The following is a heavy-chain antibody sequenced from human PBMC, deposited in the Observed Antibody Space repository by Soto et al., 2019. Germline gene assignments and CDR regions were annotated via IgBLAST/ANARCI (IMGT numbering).Heavy chain of an antibody. V-gene: IGHV1-8*01. CDR3: ARGVDAGVDV. J-gene: IGHJ6*02. D-gene: IGHD1-1*01. CDR2: MSPNSGAT. Sequence: QVQLVPSGAEVTKPGASVKVSCKASGYTFTSYDINWVRQATGQGLEWMGWMSPNSGATGYAQKFQGRVTMTRDTSISTAYMELSNLRSEDTAIYYCARGVDAGVDVWGQGSTVTVSS. CDR1: GYTFTSYD.